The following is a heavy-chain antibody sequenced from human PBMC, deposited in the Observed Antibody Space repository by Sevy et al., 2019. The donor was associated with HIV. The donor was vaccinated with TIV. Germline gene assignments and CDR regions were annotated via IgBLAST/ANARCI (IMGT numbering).Heavy chain of an antibody. CDR1: EFTLSSYS. J-gene: IGHJ4*02. CDR2: ISGSGGST. Sequence: GGSLRLSCVASEFTLSSYSMNWVRQAPGKGLEWVSAISGSGGSTYYADSVKGRFTISRDSSKNTLYLQMNSLRAEDTAIYYCAKGGTYYYDSSGYYPIPIDYWGQGTLVTVSS. V-gene: IGHV3-23*01. CDR3: AKGGTYYYDSSGYYPIPIDY. D-gene: IGHD3-22*01.